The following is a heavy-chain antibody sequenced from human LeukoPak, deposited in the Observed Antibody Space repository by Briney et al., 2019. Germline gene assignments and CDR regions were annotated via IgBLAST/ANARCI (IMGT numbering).Heavy chain of an antibody. V-gene: IGHV3-23*01. CDR2: ISDSGDST. CDR3: ARDYYGSGTYYTPPQASGY. J-gene: IGHJ4*02. CDR1: GFTFSNYG. Sequence: GGSLTLSCAASGFTFSNYGMRWVRQAPGKGLEWVSGISDSGDSTYYADSVKGRFTISRDNSDNTLFLQMNSLRAEDTAVYFCARDYYGSGTYYTPPQASGYWGQGTLVTVSS. D-gene: IGHD3-10*01.